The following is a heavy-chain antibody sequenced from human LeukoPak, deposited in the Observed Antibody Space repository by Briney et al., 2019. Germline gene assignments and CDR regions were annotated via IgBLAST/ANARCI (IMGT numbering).Heavy chain of an antibody. J-gene: IGHJ6*02. V-gene: IGHV4-59*01. CDR2: IYYSGST. Sequence: KPSETLSLTCTVSGGSISSYYLSWIRQPPGKGLEWIGYIYYSGSTNYNPSLKSRVTISADTSKSQFSLKLSSVTAADTAVYYCARVGYYYYGMDVWGQGTTVTVSS. CDR1: GGSISSYY. CDR3: ARVGYYYYGMDV.